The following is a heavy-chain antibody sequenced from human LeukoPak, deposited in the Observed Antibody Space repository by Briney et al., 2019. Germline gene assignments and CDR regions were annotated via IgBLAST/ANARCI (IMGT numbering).Heavy chain of an antibody. CDR2: IDWDGDK. Sequence: SGPALVRPTQTLTLTCTFSGFSPSSSAMCVSWIRQPPGKALEWLARIDWDGDKHYSTSLKTTLTISKDTSKNQVVLTMTNIDPVDTATYYCARDGRSGTTGLDYWGQGILVTVSP. D-gene: IGHD4-17*01. V-gene: IGHV2-70*11. CDR1: GFSPSSSAMC. CDR3: ARDGRSGTTGLDY. J-gene: IGHJ4*02.